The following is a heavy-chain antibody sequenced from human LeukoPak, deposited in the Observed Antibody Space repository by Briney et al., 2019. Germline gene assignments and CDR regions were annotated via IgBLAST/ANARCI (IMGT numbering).Heavy chain of an antibody. Sequence: GASVKVSCKVSGYTLTELSMHWVRQAPGKGLEWMEGFDPEDGETIYAQKFQGRVTMTEDTSTDTAYMELSSLRSEDTAVYYCATDPKAKGSWVYWGQGTLVTVSS. CDR2: FDPEDGET. D-gene: IGHD7-27*01. CDR1: GYTLTELS. CDR3: ATDPKAKGSWVY. J-gene: IGHJ4*02. V-gene: IGHV1-24*01.